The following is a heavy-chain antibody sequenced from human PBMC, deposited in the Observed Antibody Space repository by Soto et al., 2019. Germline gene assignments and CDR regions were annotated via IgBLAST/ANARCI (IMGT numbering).Heavy chain of an antibody. D-gene: IGHD3-22*01. CDR1: GFTFNSYA. J-gene: IGHJ4*02. CDR2: IIGSGGST. Sequence: GGSLRLSCAASGFTFNSYAMSWVRQAPGKGLEWVSTIIGSGGSTYYADSVKGRFSVSRDNSKNTLYLQMNSLRAEDTAVYYCAKDRNYYDSSGYDYWGQGTPVTVSS. CDR3: AKDRNYYDSSGYDY. V-gene: IGHV3-23*01.